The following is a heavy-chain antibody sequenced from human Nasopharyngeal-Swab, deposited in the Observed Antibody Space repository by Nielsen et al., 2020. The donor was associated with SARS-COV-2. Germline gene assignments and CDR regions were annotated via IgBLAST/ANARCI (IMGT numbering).Heavy chain of an antibody. V-gene: IGHV4-34*01. CDR2: IKQSGST. D-gene: IGHD3-10*01. Sequence: GQAAGKGLGWIGEIKQSGSTNDNAARKRGVTISVDTSKNQFPLKLSSVTAADTAVYYCARGSLWGVEVRGELGYWGQGTLVTVSS. CDR3: ARGSLWGVEVRGELGY. J-gene: IGHJ4*02.